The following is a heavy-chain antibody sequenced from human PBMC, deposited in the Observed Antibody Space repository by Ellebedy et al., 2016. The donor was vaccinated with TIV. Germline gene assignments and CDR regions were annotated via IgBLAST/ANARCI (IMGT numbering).Heavy chain of an antibody. Sequence: GGSLRLSXAASGFTFSNYAMSWVRQAPGKGLEWVSTISGSGRGSTFYADSVKGRFTISRDDSKNTLYPQMNSLRAGDTALYHCARGGYNSGWGFDYWGQGTLVTVSS. CDR1: GFTFSNYA. J-gene: IGHJ4*02. CDR2: ISGSGRGST. D-gene: IGHD6-19*01. CDR3: ARGGYNSGWGFDY. V-gene: IGHV3-23*01.